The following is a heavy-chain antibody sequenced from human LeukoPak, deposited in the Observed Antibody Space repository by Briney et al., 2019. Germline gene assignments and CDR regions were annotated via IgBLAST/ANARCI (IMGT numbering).Heavy chain of an antibody. J-gene: IGHJ5*02. V-gene: IGHV3-23*01. CDR2: ISGSGGST. CDR3: ARDACSITICQAGGNWFDP. Sequence: GGSLRLSCAASGFTFSSYAMSWVRQAPGKGLEWVSAISGSGGSTYYADSVKGRFTISRDNSKNTLYLQMNSLRAEDTAVYFCARDACSITICQAGGNWFDPWGQGTLVIVS. CDR1: GFTFSSYA. D-gene: IGHD2-2*01.